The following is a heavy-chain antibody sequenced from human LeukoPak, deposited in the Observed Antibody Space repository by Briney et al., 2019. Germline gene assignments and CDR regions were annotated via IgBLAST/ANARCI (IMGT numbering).Heavy chain of an antibody. CDR3: ARGNLYYYDSSGYYSDY. V-gene: IGHV1-8*01. CDR1: GYTLTSYD. J-gene: IGHJ4*02. D-gene: IGHD3-22*01. Sequence: ASVKVSCKASGYTLTSYDINWVRQATGQGLEWMGWMNPNSGRTGYAQNFQGRITITRNTSISTAYMELSSLRSEDTAVYYCARGNLYYYDSSGYYSDYWGQGTLVTVSS. CDR2: MNPNSGRT.